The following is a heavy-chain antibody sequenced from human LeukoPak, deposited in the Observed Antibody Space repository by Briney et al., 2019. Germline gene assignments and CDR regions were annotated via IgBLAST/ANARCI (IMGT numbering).Heavy chain of an antibody. CDR1: GYTFTTYG. J-gene: IGHJ4*02. D-gene: IGHD6-13*01. CDR3: ARDRPPQLVRPFDY. CDR2: ISGYNGNT. Sequence: GASVKVSCKASGYTFTTYGIGWVRQAPGQGLEWMGWISGYNGNTNYAQKFQGRVTMTTDTSTSTAYMELRSLRSDDTAVYYCARDRPPQLVRPFDYWGQGTLVTVSS. V-gene: IGHV1-18*01.